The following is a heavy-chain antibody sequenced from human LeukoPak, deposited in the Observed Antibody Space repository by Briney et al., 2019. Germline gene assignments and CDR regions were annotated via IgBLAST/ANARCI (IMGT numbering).Heavy chain of an antibody. CDR3: ARQLAAVADGLGDAFDI. CDR2: IYPGDSDT. CDR1: GYSFTSYW. V-gene: IGHV5-51*01. Sequence: GESLKISCKGSGYSFTSYWIGWVRQVPGKGLEWMGIIYPGDSDTRYSPSFQGQVTISADKSISTAYLQWSSLKASDTAMYYCARQLAAVADGLGDAFDIWGQGTMVTVSS. J-gene: IGHJ3*02. D-gene: IGHD6-19*01.